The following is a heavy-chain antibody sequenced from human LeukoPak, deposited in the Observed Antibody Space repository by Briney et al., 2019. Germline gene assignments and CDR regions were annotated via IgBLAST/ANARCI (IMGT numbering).Heavy chain of an antibody. CDR2: IAQDGTT. V-gene: IGHV4-4*02. CDR3: MRVFGGYDYY. D-gene: IGHD5-12*01. Sequence: GSLRLSCAASGFTFSNYAMIWVRQAPGKGLEVIGTIAQDGTTFFNPSLKNRGTISVDTSNRDLSLKLASVTAADTAVYYCMRVFGGYDYYWGQGTLVTVSS. J-gene: IGHJ4*02. CDR1: GFTFSNYA.